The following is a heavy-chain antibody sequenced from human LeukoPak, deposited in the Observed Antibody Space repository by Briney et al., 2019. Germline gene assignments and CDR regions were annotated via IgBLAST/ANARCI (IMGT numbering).Heavy chain of an antibody. CDR2: IKSKTDGGTT. CDR3: STFSNTPVVRGQN. Sequence: GGSLRLSCAASGFTFSNAWMSWVRQAPGKGLEWVGRIKSKTDGGTTDYAASVKDRFAISRDDSKNTLYLQMNSLKTEDTAVYYCSTFSNTPVVRGQNWGQGTLVTVSS. D-gene: IGHD5-18*01. CDR1: GFTFSNAW. V-gene: IGHV3-15*01. J-gene: IGHJ4*02.